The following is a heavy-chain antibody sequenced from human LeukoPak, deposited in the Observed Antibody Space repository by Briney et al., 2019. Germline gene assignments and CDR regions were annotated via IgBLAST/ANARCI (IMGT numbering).Heavy chain of an antibody. CDR1: GYTFTNYY. V-gene: IGHV1-46*01. Sequence: ASVKVSCKASGYTFTNYYMHWVRQAPGQGLEWLGVINTGGGTTSSAQKFQGRVTMTRDTSTSTVYMELSSLTSEDTAVYYCARDSGQFAYGAQGPLVTVSS. CDR2: INTGGGTT. CDR3: ARDSGQFAY. D-gene: IGHD5-12*01. J-gene: IGHJ4*02.